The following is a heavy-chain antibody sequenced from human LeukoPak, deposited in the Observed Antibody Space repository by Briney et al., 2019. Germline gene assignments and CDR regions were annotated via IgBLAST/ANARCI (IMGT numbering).Heavy chain of an antibody. CDR1: GFTVSSNY. V-gene: IGHV3-53*01. CDR2: IYSGGST. CDR3: ARNNWFDP. Sequence: RSGGSLRLSCAASGFTVSSNYMSWVRQAPGKGLEWVSVIYSGGSTFYADSVKGRFTISRDNSKNTLYLQMNSLRAEDTAVYYCARNNWFDPWGQGTLVTVSS. J-gene: IGHJ5*02.